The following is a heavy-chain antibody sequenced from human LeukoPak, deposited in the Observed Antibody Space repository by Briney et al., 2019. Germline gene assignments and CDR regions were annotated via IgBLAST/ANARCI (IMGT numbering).Heavy chain of an antibody. J-gene: IGHJ4*02. V-gene: IGHV1-18*01. CDR1: GYTFTSSG. Sequence: ASVKVSCKASGYTFTSSGISWVRQAPGQGLEWMGWISAYNGNTNYAQKLQGRVTMTTDTSTSTAYMELRSLRSDDTPLYYCARVIVGATMAHYWGKGTLVTVFS. CDR3: ARVIVGATMAHY. D-gene: IGHD1-26*01. CDR2: ISAYNGNT.